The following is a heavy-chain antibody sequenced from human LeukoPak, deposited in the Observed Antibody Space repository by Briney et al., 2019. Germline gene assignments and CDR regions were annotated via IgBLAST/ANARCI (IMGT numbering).Heavy chain of an antibody. D-gene: IGHD3-22*01. CDR1: GYTFTSYY. V-gene: IGHV3-33*01. J-gene: IGHJ4*02. Sequence: SCKASGYTFTSYYMHWVRQAPGKGLEWVAVIWYDGSNKYYADSVKGRFTISRDNSKNTLYLQMNSLRAEDTAVYYCARVGYYYDSSGYYFFDYWGQGTLVTVSS. CDR2: IWYDGSNK. CDR3: ARVGYYYDSSGYYFFDY.